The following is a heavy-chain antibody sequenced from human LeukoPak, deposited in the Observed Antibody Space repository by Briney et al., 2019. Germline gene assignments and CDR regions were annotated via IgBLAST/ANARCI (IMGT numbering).Heavy chain of an antibody. D-gene: IGHD1-26*01. Sequence: NSSETLSLTCTVSGGSISSGSYYWSWIRQPAGKGLEWIGRIYTSGSTNYNPSLKSRVTISVDTSKNQFSLKLSSVTAADTAVYYCARARVGATGSDWFDPWGQGTLVTVSS. V-gene: IGHV4-61*02. CDR3: ARARVGATGSDWFDP. CDR2: IYTSGST. CDR1: GGSISSGSYY. J-gene: IGHJ5*02.